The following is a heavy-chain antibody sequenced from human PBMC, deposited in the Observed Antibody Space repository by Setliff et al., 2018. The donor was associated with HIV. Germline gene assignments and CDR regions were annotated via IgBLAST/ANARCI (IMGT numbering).Heavy chain of an antibody. D-gene: IGHD3-10*01. V-gene: IGHV4-61*09. Sequence: SETLSLTCTVSGGSISSGSYYWSWIRQPAGKGLEWIGHIHTSGSTKYNPSLKSRVTISADTSKNQFSLNLSSVTAAETAVYYCARVGYHGSGRYSFAFDVWGLGTMVTVSS. J-gene: IGHJ3*01. CDR2: IHTSGST. CDR1: GGSISSGSYY. CDR3: ARVGYHGSGRYSFAFDV.